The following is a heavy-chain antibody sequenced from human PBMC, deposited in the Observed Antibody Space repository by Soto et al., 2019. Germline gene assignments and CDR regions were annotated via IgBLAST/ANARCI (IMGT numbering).Heavy chain of an antibody. J-gene: IGHJ5*02. CDR1: GGTFSSYT. D-gene: IGHD3-10*01. CDR2: IIPILGIA. Sequence: QVQLVQSGAEVKKPGSSVKVSCKASGGTFSSYTISWVRQAPGQGLEWMGRIIPILGIANYAQKFQGRVTITADKSTSTAYMELSSLRSEDTAVYYCARSWGSGSYTGWFDPWGQGTLVTVSS. CDR3: ARSWGSGSYTGWFDP. V-gene: IGHV1-69*02.